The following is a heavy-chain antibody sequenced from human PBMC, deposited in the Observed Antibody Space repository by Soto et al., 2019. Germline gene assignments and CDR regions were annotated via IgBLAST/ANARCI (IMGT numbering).Heavy chain of an antibody. V-gene: IGHV3-30*18. CDR3: AKIPRRTIFGVAHFDY. J-gene: IGHJ4*02. CDR2: ISYDGSNK. Sequence: QVQLVESGGGVVQPGRSLRLSCAASGFTFSSYGMHWVRQAPGKGLEWVAVISYDGSNKYYADSVKGRFTISRDNSKNTLYLQMNSLRAEDTAVYYCAKIPRRTIFGVAHFDYWGQGTLVTVSS. D-gene: IGHD3-3*01. CDR1: GFTFSSYG.